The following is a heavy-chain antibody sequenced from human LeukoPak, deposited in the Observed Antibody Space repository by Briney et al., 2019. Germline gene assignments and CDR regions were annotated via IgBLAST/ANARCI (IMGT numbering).Heavy chain of an antibody. J-gene: IGHJ4*02. Sequence: AGGSLRLSCAAAGFTFSAYWMTWVRQAPGKGLECVANIKQDGSDIYYADSVKGRFTISRDNARKSLHLQMNNLRAEDTALYYCARGPGWLTDYWGQGTLVTVSS. CDR2: IKQDGSDI. D-gene: IGHD3-22*01. CDR3: ARGPGWLTDY. CDR1: GFTFSAYW. V-gene: IGHV3-7*05.